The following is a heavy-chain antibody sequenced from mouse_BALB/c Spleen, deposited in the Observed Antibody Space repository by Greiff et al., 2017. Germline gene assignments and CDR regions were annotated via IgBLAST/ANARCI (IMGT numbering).Heavy chain of an antibody. CDR1: GYTFTSYV. CDR3: AREANYAWFAY. CDR2: INPYNDGT. Sequence: VHVKQSGPELVKPGASVKMSCKASGYTFTSYVMHWVKQKPGQGLEWIGYINPYNDGTKYNEKFKGEATLTSDKSSSTAYMELSSLTSEDSAVYYCAREANYAWFAYWGQGTLVTVSA. V-gene: IGHV1-14*01. D-gene: IGHD1-1*01. J-gene: IGHJ3*01.